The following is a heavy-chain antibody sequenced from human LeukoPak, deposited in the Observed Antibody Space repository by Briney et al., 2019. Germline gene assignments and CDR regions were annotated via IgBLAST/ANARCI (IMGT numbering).Heavy chain of an antibody. CDR1: GFTFSSYS. J-gene: IGHJ4*02. CDR3: ARWEYCSSTSCSRSQQLAFDY. V-gene: IGHV3-21*01. Sequence: GGSLRLSCAASGFTFSSYSMNWVRQAPGKGLEWVSSISSSSSYIYYADSVKGRFTISRDNAKNSLYLQMNSLRAEDTAVYYCARWEYCSSTSCSRSQQLAFDYWGQGTLVTVSS. D-gene: IGHD2-2*01. CDR2: ISSSSSYI.